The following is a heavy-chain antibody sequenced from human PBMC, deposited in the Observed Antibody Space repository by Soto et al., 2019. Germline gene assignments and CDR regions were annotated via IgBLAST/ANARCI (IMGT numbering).Heavy chain of an antibody. V-gene: IGHV4-30-4*01. CDR3: ARLSDTAIGRYWVDP. CDR1: GDSISIGGYY. CDR2: IYYSGST. J-gene: IGHJ5*02. Sequence: SETLSLTCTISGDSISIGGYYWSWIRQPPGKGLEWIGYIYYSGSTYYNPSLKSRVTISVDTSKNQFSLKLSSVTAADTAVYYRARLSDTAIGRYWVDPWGQGTLVTVS. D-gene: IGHD5-18*01.